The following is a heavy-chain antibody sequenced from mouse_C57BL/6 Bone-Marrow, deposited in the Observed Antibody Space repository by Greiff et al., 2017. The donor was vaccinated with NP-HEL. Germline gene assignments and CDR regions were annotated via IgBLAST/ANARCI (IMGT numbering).Heavy chain of an antibody. V-gene: IGHV5-16*01. CDR2: INYDGSST. CDR3: ARGPSTLSASGAYYFDY. J-gene: IGHJ2*01. D-gene: IGHD6-1*01. CDR1: GFTFSDYY. Sequence: EVKVVESEGGLVQPGSSMKLSCTASGFTFSDYYMAWVRQVPEKGLEWVANINYDGSSTYYLDSLKSRFIISRDNAKNILYLQMSSLKSEDTATYYCARGPSTLSASGAYYFDYWGQGTTLTVSS.